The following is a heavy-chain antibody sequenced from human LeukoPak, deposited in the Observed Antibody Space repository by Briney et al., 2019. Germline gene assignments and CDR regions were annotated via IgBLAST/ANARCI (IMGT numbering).Heavy chain of an antibody. CDR1: GFTFSSYA. D-gene: IGHD6-19*01. CDR3: ARVAYSSGWYDY. V-gene: IGHV3-30-3*01. J-gene: IGHJ4*02. CDR2: ISYDGSNK. Sequence: PGGSLRLSCAASGFTFSSYAMHWVRQAPGKGLEWVAVISYDGSNKYYADSVKGRFTISRDYSKNTLYLQMNSLRAEDTAVYYCARVAYSSGWYDYWGQGTLVTVSS.